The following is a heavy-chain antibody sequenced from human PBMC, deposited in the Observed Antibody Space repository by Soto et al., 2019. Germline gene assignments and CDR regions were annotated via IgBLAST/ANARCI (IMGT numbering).Heavy chain of an antibody. CDR3: TRGDSSSWRPHFDY. CDR2: IHHSGST. J-gene: IGHJ4*02. CDR1: GASIRSYY. Sequence: SETLSLTCTVSGASIRSYYWSWIRQPQGKGLEWIGFIHHSGSTNYNPSLKSRLTMSVDTSKNQFSLKLSSVTAADTAVYYCTRGDSSSWRPHFDYWGQGTLVTVSS. V-gene: IGHV4-59*01. D-gene: IGHD6-13*01.